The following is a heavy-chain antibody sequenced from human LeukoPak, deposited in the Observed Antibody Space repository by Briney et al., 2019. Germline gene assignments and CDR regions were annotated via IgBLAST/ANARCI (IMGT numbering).Heavy chain of an antibody. CDR1: GYTFTNYA. CDR3: ARDEGRTYYDFWSGNDY. Sequence: GASVKVSCKASGYTFTNYAMNWVRQAPGQGLEWMGWINPNSGGTNYAQKFQGRVTMTRDTSISTAYMELSSLRSDDTAVYYCARDEGRTYYDFWSGNDYWGQGTLVTVSS. CDR2: INPNSGGT. D-gene: IGHD3-3*01. J-gene: IGHJ4*02. V-gene: IGHV1-2*02.